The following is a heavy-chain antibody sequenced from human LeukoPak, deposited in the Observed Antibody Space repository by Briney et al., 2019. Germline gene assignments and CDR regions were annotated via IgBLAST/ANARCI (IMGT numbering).Heavy chain of an antibody. J-gene: IGHJ4*02. CDR2: ITDDAST. CDR1: EFTFSSYA. CDR3: AKTFFGFSYGKIDY. D-gene: IGHD5-18*01. V-gene: IGHV3-23*01. Sequence: GGSLRLCCATSEFTFSSYAMNWVRQAPGKGLEWVSSITDDASTYYADSVKGRFTISRDNSKNTLYLQMNSLRAEDTAVYYCAKTFFGFSYGKIDYWGQGILVTVSS.